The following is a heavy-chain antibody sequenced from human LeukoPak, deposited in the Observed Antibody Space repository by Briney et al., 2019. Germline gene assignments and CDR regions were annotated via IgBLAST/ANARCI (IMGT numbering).Heavy chain of an antibody. D-gene: IGHD6-13*01. CDR2: LGTAGDT. Sequence: PGGSLRLSCAASGFTLTNYAMHWVRHPAGEGLEWVSALGTAGDTFYPGSVKGRFTISRDNSKNTLYLQMNSLRAEDTAVYYCARDRTPGIAAADYWGQGTLVTVSS. CDR1: GFTLTNYA. J-gene: IGHJ4*02. V-gene: IGHV3-13*01. CDR3: ARDRTPGIAAADY.